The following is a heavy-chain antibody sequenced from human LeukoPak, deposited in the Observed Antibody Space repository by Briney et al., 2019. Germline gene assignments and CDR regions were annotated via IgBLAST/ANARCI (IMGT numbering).Heavy chain of an antibody. V-gene: IGHV1-18*01. J-gene: IGHJ5*02. Sequence: GASVKVSCKASGYTFASYGISWVRQAPGQGLEWMGWISAYNGNTNYAQKLQGRVTMTTDTSTSTAYMEVRSLRSDDTAVYYCARDRDSGYPANWFDPLGQGTLVTVSS. CDR1: GYTFASYG. CDR2: ISAYNGNT. CDR3: ARDRDSGYPANWFDP. D-gene: IGHD5-12*01.